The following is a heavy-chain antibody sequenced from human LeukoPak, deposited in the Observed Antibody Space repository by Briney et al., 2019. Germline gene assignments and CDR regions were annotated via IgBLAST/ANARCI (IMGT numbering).Heavy chain of an antibody. CDR1: GGSISSSSYY. D-gene: IGHD3-9*01. J-gene: IGHJ6*03. CDR2: IYTSGST. CDR3: ARDQFIADNYDILTGYTSFYYYMDV. V-gene: IGHV4-61*02. Sequence: PSETLSLTCTVSGGSISSSSYYWSWLRQPAGKGLEWIGRIYTSGSTNYNPSLKSRVTISVDTSKNQFSLKLSSVTAADTAVYYCARDQFIADNYDILTGYTSFYYYMDVWGKGTTVTISS.